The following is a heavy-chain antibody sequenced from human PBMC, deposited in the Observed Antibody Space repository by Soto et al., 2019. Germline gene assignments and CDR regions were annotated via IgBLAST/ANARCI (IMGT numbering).Heavy chain of an antibody. V-gene: IGHV3-7*01. CDR3: ARDRFSGWYGGLDY. Sequence: EVQLVESGGGLVQPGGSLRLSCAASGFTFSSYWMSWVRQAPGKGLESVANIKQDGSEKYYVDSVKGRFTISRDNAKNTLYLKMNSLRAEDTAVYYCARDRFSGWYGGLDYGGQGTLVTVS. D-gene: IGHD6-19*01. CDR1: GFTFSSYW. J-gene: IGHJ4*02. CDR2: IKQDGSEK.